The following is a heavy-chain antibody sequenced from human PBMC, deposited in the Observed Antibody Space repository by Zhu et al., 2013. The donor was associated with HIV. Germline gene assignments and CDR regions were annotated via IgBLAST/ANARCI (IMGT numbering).Heavy chain of an antibody. V-gene: IGHV1-2*02. J-gene: IGHJ4*02. CDR3: ARDLETGDHAPFDY. D-gene: IGHD7-27*01. CDR2: INPNSGGT. Sequence: QVQLVQSGAEVKKPGASVKVSCKASGYTFTSYGISWVRQAPGQGLEWMGWINPNSGGTNYAQKFQGRVTMTRDTSISTAYMELSRLRSDDTAVYYCARDLETGDHAPFDYWGQGTLVTVSS. CDR1: GYTFTSYG.